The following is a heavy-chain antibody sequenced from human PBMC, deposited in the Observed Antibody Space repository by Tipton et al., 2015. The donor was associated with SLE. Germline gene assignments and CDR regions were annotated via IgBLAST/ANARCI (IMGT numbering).Heavy chain of an antibody. Sequence: SLRLSCAASGFTFSYYEMNWVRQVPGKGLEWVGRIKSKTDGGTTNYAAPVKGRFTILRDDSKNTLYLQMNSLKTEDTAVYYCARDHHVYSSSSDAFDIWGQGTMVTVSS. D-gene: IGHD6-6*01. CDR3: ARDHHVYSSSSDAFDI. CDR2: IKSKTDGGTT. J-gene: IGHJ3*02. V-gene: IGHV3-15*01. CDR1: GFTFSYYE.